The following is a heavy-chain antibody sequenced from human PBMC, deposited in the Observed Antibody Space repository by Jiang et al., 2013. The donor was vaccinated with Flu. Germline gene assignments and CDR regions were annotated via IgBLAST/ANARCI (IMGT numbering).Heavy chain of an antibody. J-gene: IGHJ2*01. CDR2: IWYDGSNK. CDR1: GFTFSSYG. CDR3: ARDDASDWYFDL. D-gene: IGHD2-2*01. V-gene: IGHV3-33*01. Sequence: VQLVESGGGVVQPGRSLRLSCAASGFTFSSYGMHWVRQAPGKGLEWVAVIWYDGSNKYYADSVKGRFTVSRDNSRNTVYLQMNSLRVEDTAVYYCARDDASDWYFDLWGRGTLVTVSS.